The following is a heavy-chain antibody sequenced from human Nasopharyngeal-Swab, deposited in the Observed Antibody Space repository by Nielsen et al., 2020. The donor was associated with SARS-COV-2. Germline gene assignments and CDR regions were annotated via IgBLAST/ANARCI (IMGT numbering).Heavy chain of an antibody. J-gene: IGHJ3*02. D-gene: IGHD3-3*01. CDR1: GFTFSSYG. CDR3: ANLIFGDAFDI. Sequence: GGSLKISCAASGFTFSSYGMHWVRQAPGKGLEWVAVIWYDGSNKYYADSVKGRFTISRDNSKNTLYLQMNSLRAEDTAVYYCANLIFGDAFDIWGQGTMVTVSS. V-gene: IGHV3-30*02. CDR2: IWYDGSNK.